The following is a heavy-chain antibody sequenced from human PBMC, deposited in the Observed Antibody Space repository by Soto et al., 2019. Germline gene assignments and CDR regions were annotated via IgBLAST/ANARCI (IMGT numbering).Heavy chain of an antibody. CDR1: GYTFTSYY. D-gene: IGHD3-22*01. V-gene: IGHV1-46*01. Sequence: ASVKVSCKASGYTFTSYYMHWVRQAPGQGLEWMGIINPSGGSTNYAQKLQGRVTMTRDTSTSTAYMELRSLRSDDTAVYYCARDRPNLNYYDSSGYYYDWFDPWGQGTLVTVSS. J-gene: IGHJ5*02. CDR2: INPSGGST. CDR3: ARDRPNLNYYDSSGYYYDWFDP.